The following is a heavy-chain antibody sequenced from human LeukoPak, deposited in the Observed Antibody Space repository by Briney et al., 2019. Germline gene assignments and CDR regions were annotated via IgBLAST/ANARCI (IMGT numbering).Heavy chain of an antibody. Sequence: PGGSLRLSCAASGFTFSRYTMNWVRQAPGKGLVWVSRINSDGSSTSYADSVKGRFTISRDNAKNTLYLQMNSLRAEDTAVYYCARPAYYYGSGSYYNWFDPWGQGTLVTVSS. CDR1: GFTFSRYT. J-gene: IGHJ5*02. CDR3: ARPAYYYGSGSYYNWFDP. V-gene: IGHV3-74*01. D-gene: IGHD3-10*01. CDR2: INSDGSST.